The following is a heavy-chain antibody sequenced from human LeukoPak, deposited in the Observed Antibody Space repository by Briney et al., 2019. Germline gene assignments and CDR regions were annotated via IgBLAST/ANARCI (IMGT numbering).Heavy chain of an antibody. CDR2: ISGSGVTT. J-gene: IGHJ4*02. D-gene: IGHD1-26*01. V-gene: IGHV3-23*01. CDR1: GFTFSSYA. Sequence: GGSLRLSCVASGFTFSSYAMSWVRQAPGKGLEWVSAISGSGVTTHYAGSVKGRFSISRDNSKNTLYLQMNSLRAEDTAVYYCAKGGKWDVTPFDYWGQGTLVTVSS. CDR3: AKGGKWDVTPFDY.